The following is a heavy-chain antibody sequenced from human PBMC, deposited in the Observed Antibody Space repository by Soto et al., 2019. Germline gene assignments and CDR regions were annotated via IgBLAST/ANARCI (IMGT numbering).Heavy chain of an antibody. Sequence: QVQLQESGPGLVKPSGTLSLACEVSGGSISSNYWWSWVRQPPGKGLEWIVEMYHSGSTNYNPSPNTRVTISVYMSHNQFFWALTSVTAADTAVYYCACLHMITFGGHAYRPFDSWGQGTMVTVYS. V-gene: IGHV4-4*02. J-gene: IGHJ3*02. CDR3: ACLHMITFGGHAYRPFDS. CDR1: GGSISSNYW. D-gene: IGHD3-16*01. CDR2: MYHSGST.